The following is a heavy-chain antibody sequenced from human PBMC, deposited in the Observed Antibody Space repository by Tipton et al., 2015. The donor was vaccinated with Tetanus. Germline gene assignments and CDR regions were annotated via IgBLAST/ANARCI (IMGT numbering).Heavy chain of an antibody. Sequence: TLSLTCTVSGGLITTGGYSWGWIRQPPGQGLEWLGYIYQTDSTYYNPSVRSRLTLSLQRSKNQISLQLTSVTAADTAVYFCAGVTAQRTELYFDHWGQGTLVTVSS. CDR3: AGVTAQRTELYFDH. CDR2: IYQTDST. CDR1: GGLITTGGYS. D-gene: IGHD6-13*01. J-gene: IGHJ4*02. V-gene: IGHV4-30-2*02.